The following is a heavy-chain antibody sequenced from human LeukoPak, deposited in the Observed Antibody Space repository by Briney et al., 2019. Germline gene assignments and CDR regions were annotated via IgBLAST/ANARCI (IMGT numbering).Heavy chain of an antibody. CDR1: GGSISSSSYY. CDR3: ARLGIAEGY. Sequence: PSETLSLTCTVSGGSISSSSYYWGWIRQPPGKGLEWIGSIYYSGSTYYNPSLKSRVTISVDTSKNQFSLKLSSVTAADTAVYYCARLGIAEGYWGQGTLVTVSS. D-gene: IGHD6-13*01. J-gene: IGHJ4*02. CDR2: IYYSGST. V-gene: IGHV4-39*01.